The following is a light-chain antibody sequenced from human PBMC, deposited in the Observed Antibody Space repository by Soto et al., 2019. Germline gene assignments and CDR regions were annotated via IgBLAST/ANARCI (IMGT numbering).Light chain of an antibody. CDR2: KAS. V-gene: IGKV1-5*03. CDR3: QQYNSYWT. CDR1: QSISSW. J-gene: IGKJ1*01. Sequence: DIQMTQSPSTLSGPVPHRVTITCRASQSISSWLAWYQQKPGKAPKLLIYKASSLESGVPSRFSGSGSGTEFTLTISSLQPDDFATYYCQQYNSYWTFGQGAKVDIK.